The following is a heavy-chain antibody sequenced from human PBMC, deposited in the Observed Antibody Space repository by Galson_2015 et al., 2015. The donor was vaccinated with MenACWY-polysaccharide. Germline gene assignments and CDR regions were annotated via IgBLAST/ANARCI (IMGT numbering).Heavy chain of an antibody. CDR3: ARVPSSSEIYYYYGMDV. CDR2: ISSSSYI. D-gene: IGHD6-6*01. CDR1: GFTFSSYS. V-gene: IGHV3-21*01. Sequence: SLRLSCAASGFTFSSYSMNWVRQAPGKGLEWVSSISSSSYIYYADLVKGRFTISRDNAKNSLYLQMNSLRAEDTAVYYCARVPSSSEIYYYYGMDVWGQGTMVTVSS. J-gene: IGHJ6*02.